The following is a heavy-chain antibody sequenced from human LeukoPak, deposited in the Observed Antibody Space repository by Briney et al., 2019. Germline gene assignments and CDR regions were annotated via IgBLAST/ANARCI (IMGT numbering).Heavy chain of an antibody. CDR2: ISGSGSNT. CDR3: ARVSAAVSDY. D-gene: IGHD6-13*01. Sequence: GGSLRLSCAASGFTFSSYAMSWVRQAPGKGLEWVSAISGSGSNTYYADSVKGRFTISRDNAKNSVYLEMNNLRAEDTAVYYCARVSAAVSDYWGQGTLVAVSS. CDR1: GFTFSSYA. V-gene: IGHV3-23*01. J-gene: IGHJ4*02.